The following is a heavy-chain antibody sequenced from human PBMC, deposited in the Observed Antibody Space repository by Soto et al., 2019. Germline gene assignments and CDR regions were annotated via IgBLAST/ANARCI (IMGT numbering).Heavy chain of an antibody. CDR3: ARDGGRHSGGIDY. Sequence: QVQLVQSGAEVKKPGSSVTVSCKASGGTFSSYSINWVRQAPGQGLEWMGEIIPSFGTANYAQKFQGRVTITADESTSTAYMERSSLRSEDTAVYYCARDGGRHSGGIDYWGQGTLVTVSS. D-gene: IGHD1-26*01. CDR1: GGTFSSYS. V-gene: IGHV1-69*01. J-gene: IGHJ4*02. CDR2: IIPSFGTA.